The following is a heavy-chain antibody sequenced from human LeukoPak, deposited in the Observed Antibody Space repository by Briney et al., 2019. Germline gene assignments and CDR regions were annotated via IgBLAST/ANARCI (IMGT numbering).Heavy chain of an antibody. CDR2: ISGSGGST. J-gene: IGHJ3*02. CDR1: GFTFSSYA. V-gene: IGHV3-23*01. CDR3: AKGESLEYCGGDCEDAFDI. Sequence: PGGSLRLSCAASGFTFSSYAMSWVRQAPGKGLEWVSAISGSGGSTYYADSVKGRFTISRDNSKNTLYLQMNSLRAEDTAVYYCAKGESLEYCGGDCEDAFDIWGQGTMVTVSS. D-gene: IGHD2-21*02.